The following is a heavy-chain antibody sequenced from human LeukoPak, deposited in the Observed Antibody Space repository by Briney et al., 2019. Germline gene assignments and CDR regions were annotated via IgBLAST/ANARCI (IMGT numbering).Heavy chain of an antibody. J-gene: IGHJ6*04. V-gene: IGHV3-33*01. D-gene: IGHD3-10*01. CDR2: IWYDGSNK. Sequence: GGSLRLSCAASGFTFSSYGMHWVRQAPGKGLEWVEVIWYDGSNKYYADSVKGRFTISRDNSKNTLYLQMNSLRAEDTAVYYCARVGARGYGSGSYFNYYYYGMDVWGKGTTVTVSS. CDR1: GFTFSSYG. CDR3: ARVGARGYGSGSYFNYYYYGMDV.